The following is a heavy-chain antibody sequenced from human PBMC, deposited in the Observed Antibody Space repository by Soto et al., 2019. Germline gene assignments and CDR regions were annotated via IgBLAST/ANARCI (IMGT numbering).Heavy chain of an antibody. J-gene: IGHJ6*02. D-gene: IGHD3-3*01. V-gene: IGHV1-58*01. CDR2: IVVGSGNT. CDR3: AADHYDFWSGPAADYYGMDV. Sequence: SVNVSCKAPGFTFTSSAVQWVRQARGQRLEWIGWIVVGSGNTNYAQKFQERVTITRDMSTSTAYMELSSLRSEDTAVYYCAADHYDFWSGPAADYYGMDVWGQGTTVTVSS. CDR1: GFTFTSSA.